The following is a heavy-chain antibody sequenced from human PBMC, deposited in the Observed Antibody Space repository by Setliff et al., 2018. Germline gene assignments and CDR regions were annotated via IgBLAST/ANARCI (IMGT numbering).Heavy chain of an antibody. CDR1: GYTFTSHY. J-gene: IGHJ3*02. CDR3: ARDVFPYHYEGAFDI. CDR2: INPSSGRT. D-gene: IGHD3-22*01. Sequence: KVSCQASGYTFTSHYMHWVRQAPGLGLEWMGTINPSSGRTSYAQKFQGRVTMTRDTSTSTVYMDMSSLRSEDTAVYYCARDVFPYHYEGAFDIWGQGTMVTVSS. V-gene: IGHV1-46*01.